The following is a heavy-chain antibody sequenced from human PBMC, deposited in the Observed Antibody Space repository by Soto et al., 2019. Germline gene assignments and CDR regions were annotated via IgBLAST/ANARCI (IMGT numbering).Heavy chain of an antibody. V-gene: IGHV3-30-3*01. CDR3: ARAAVTVVSYFDY. CDR1: GFTFSSYA. D-gene: IGHD2-15*01. Sequence: VQLVESGGGVVQPGRSLRLSCAASGFTFSSYAMHWVRQAPGKGLEWVAVISYDGSNKYYADSVKGRFTISRDNSKNTLYLQMNSLRAEDTAVYYCARAAVTVVSYFDYWGQGTLVTVSS. J-gene: IGHJ4*02. CDR2: ISYDGSNK.